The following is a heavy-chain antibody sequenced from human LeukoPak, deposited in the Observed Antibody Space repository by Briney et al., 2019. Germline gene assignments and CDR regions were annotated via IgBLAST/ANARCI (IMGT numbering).Heavy chain of an antibody. J-gene: IGHJ3*02. CDR2: IYYSGST. CDR1: GGSISSSTYY. D-gene: IGHD2-21*02. Sequence: SETLSLTCTVSGGSISSSTYYWGWIRQPPGKGLEWIGSIYYSGSTYYNPSFKSRVTISQDTSKNQFSLKLSSVTAADTAVYYCAGAYCGGDCYSGRAFDIWGQGTMVTVSS. CDR3: AGAYCGGDCYSGRAFDI. V-gene: IGHV4-39*07.